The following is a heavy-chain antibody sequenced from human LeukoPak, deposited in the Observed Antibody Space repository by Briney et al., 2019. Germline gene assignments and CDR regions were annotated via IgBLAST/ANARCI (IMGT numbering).Heavy chain of an antibody. D-gene: IGHD3-22*01. Sequence: SETLSLTCTVSGDSIKRAYWTWIRQPPGKELEWIAHIYDSGGAKYNPSLSSRVTISVDRSKNQFSLRLSSVTAADTAVYYCASSFYEGSGDRWHDAFDIWGQGTMVTVSS. CDR2: IYDSGGA. CDR1: GDSIKRAY. V-gene: IGHV4-59*08. J-gene: IGHJ3*02. CDR3: ASSFYEGSGDRWHDAFDI.